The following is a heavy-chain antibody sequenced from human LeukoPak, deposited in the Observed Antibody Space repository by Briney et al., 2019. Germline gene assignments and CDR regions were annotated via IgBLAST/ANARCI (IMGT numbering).Heavy chain of an antibody. V-gene: IGHV1-8*03. Sequence: ASVKVSCKASGSTFGSDDINWVRQATGQGLEWMGWINPNNGNLGYAQKFQGRVTITRNTPISTAYMELSSLTSEDTAVYYCARARQLAFDAFDMWGQGTLITVSS. CDR3: ARARQLAFDAFDM. CDR2: INPNNGNL. CDR1: GSTFGSDD. J-gene: IGHJ3*02. D-gene: IGHD1-1*01.